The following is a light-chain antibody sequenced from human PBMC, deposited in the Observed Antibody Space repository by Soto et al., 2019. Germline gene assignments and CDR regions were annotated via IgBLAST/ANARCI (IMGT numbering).Light chain of an antibody. V-gene: IGKV3-11*01. CDR2: DAS. Sequence: EIVMTQSPATLSVSPGERATLSCRASQRVSRNLAWYQQKPGQAPRLLIYDASNRATGIPPRFSGRGSGTDFTLTISSLEPEDFAVYYCQQRTDWPPLTFGGGTNVEVE. CDR1: QRVSRN. CDR3: QQRTDWPPLT. J-gene: IGKJ4*01.